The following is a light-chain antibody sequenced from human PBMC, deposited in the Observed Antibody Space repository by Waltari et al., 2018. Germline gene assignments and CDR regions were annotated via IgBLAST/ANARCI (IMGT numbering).Light chain of an antibody. V-gene: IGLV2-14*01. CDR1: SSDVGGYNR. J-gene: IGLJ1*01. CDR2: EVS. Sequence: QSALTQPASVSASPGQSITISCTGSSSDVGGYNRVSWYQLHPGKAPKLRIYEVSNRPSGVSNRFSGSKSGNTASLTISGLQAEDEADYYCCSYSSSSTRYVCGTGTGVTV. CDR3: CSYSSSSTRYV.